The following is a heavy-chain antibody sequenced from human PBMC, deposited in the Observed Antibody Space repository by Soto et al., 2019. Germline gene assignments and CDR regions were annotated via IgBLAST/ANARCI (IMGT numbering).Heavy chain of an antibody. Sequence: GGSLRLSCAASGFTFSSYSMNWVRQAPGKGLEWVSSISSSSSYIYYADSVKGRFTISRDNAKNSLYLQMNSLRAEDTAVYYCARDPSPVGSGFSLDVWGQGTTVTVSS. D-gene: IGHD3-3*01. J-gene: IGHJ6*02. CDR1: GFTFSSYS. CDR3: ARDPSPVGSGFSLDV. CDR2: ISSSSSYI. V-gene: IGHV3-21*01.